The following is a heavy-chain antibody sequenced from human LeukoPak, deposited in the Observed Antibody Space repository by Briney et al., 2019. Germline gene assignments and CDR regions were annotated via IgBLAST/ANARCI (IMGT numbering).Heavy chain of an antibody. CDR2: ISYDGSNK. CDR3: AKSRWLQFVLDY. Sequence: GGSLRLSCAASGFTFSSYAMNWVRQAPGKGLEWVALISYDGSNKYYADSVKGRFTISRDNSKNTLYLQMNSLRAEDTAVYYCAKSRWLQFVLDYWGQGTLVTVSS. CDR1: GFTFSSYA. D-gene: IGHD5-24*01. V-gene: IGHV3-30-3*02. J-gene: IGHJ4*02.